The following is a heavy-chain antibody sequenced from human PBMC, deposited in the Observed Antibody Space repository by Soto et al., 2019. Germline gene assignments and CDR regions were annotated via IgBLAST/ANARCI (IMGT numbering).Heavy chain of an antibody. CDR2: ISSSSSTI. CDR3: ESQSWDRLSFAS. Sequence: ALGKGLEWVSYISSSSSTIYYADSVKGRFTISRDNAKNSLYLQMNSLRAEDTSVYSCESQSWDRLSFASWGSGALVAVAS. J-gene: IGHJ4*02. D-gene: IGHD6-13*01. V-gene: IGHV3-48*01.